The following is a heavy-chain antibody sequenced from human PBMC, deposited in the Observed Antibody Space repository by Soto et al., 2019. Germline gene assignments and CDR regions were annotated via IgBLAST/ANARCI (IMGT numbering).Heavy chain of an antibody. J-gene: IGHJ6*02. Sequence: ASVKVSCKVSGYALNEVAIHWVRQGPGKRHEWMGGFDPEEGEVMYAQNFQGRVTMTEDTSTDTAYMTLSRLRSEDTAVYYCATTETPDWRGASIDFYGLNVWGQGTTVTVSS. D-gene: IGHD3-9*01. CDR3: ATTETPDWRGASIDFYGLNV. V-gene: IGHV1-24*01. CDR2: FDPEEGEV. CDR1: GYALNEVA.